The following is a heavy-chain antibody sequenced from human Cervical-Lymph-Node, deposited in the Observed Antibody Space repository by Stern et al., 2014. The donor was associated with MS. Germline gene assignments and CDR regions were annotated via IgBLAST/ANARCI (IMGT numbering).Heavy chain of an antibody. CDR2: IYPGDSDT. CDR3: AARGIAAAGTPGPYGMDV. J-gene: IGHJ6*02. V-gene: IGHV5-51*01. CDR1: GYSFTSYW. D-gene: IGHD6-13*01. Sequence: EDQLVESGAEVKKPGESLKISCKGSGYSFTSYWIGWVRQMPGKGLEWMGVIYPGDSDTRYSPSFQGQVTISADKSISTAYLQWSSLKASDTAMYYCAARGIAAAGTPGPYGMDVWGQGTTVTVSS.